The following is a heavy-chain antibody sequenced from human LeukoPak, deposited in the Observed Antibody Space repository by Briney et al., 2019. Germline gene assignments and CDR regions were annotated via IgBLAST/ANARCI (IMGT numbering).Heavy chain of an antibody. Sequence: GGSLRLSCAASGFTFSSYSMNWVRQAPGKGLEWVSSISSSSSYIYYADSVKGRFTISRDNAKNSLYLQMNSLRAEDTAVYYCASGAVAATGWFDPWGQGTLVTVSS. CDR1: GFTFSSYS. CDR2: ISSSSSYI. CDR3: ASGAVAATGWFDP. V-gene: IGHV3-21*01. J-gene: IGHJ5*02. D-gene: IGHD6-19*01.